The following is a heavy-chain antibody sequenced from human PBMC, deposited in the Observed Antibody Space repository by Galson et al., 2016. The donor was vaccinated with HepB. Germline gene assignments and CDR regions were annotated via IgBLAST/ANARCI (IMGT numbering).Heavy chain of an antibody. CDR3: GGHPRDDYSSHLDY. CDR2: IDPSDSYT. CDR1: GYSFTSYW. V-gene: IGHV5-10-1*01. Sequence: QSGAEVKKPGESLRISCKGSGYSFTSYWISWVRQMPGKGLEWMGRIDPSDSYTNYSPSFQGHVTISADKSISTAYLQWSSLKPSDTAMFYCGGHPRDDYSSHLDYWGQGNLVTVSS. D-gene: IGHD6-13*01. J-gene: IGHJ4*02.